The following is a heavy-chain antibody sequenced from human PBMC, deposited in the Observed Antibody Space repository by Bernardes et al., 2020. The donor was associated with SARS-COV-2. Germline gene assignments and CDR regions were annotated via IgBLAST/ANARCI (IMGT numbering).Heavy chain of an antibody. J-gene: IGHJ4*02. Sequence: GGSLRLSCAASGFIFSSYAMSWVRQAPGKGLEWVSGISGSGGSTYYADSVKGRFTISRDNSKNTLYLQMNSLRAEDTAVYYCAKCVVAVAGFDYWGQGTLVTVSS. D-gene: IGHD6-19*01. CDR3: AKCVVAVAGFDY. V-gene: IGHV3-23*01. CDR2: ISGSGGST. CDR1: GFIFSSYA.